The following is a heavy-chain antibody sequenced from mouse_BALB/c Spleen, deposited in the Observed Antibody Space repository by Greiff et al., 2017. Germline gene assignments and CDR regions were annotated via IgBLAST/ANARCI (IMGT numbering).Heavy chain of an antibody. CDR1: GYTFTSYW. J-gene: IGHJ3*01. CDR3: TRSGAYYGNYAWFAY. V-gene: IGHV1S127*01. Sequence: VQLQQPGAELVKPGASVKMSCKASGYTFTSYWMHWVKQRPGQGLEWIGVIDPSDSYTRYNQKFKGKATLTVDTSSSTAYMQLSSLTSEDSAVYYCTRSGAYYGNYAWFAYWGQGTLVTVSA. D-gene: IGHD2-10*01. CDR2: IDPSDSYT.